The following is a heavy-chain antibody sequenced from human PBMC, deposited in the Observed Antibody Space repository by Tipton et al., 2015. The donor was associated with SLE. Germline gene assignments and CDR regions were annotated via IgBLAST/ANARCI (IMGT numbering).Heavy chain of an antibody. CDR3: ARGELAALLYYFDY. Sequence: FTISRDNAKNSLYLQMNSLRAEDTAVYYCARGELAALLYYFDYWGQGTLVTVSS. D-gene: IGHD1-1*01. V-gene: IGHV3-11*05. J-gene: IGHJ4*02.